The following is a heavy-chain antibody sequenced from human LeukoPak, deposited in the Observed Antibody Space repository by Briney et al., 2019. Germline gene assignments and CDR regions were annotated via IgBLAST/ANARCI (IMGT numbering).Heavy chain of an antibody. Sequence: GGSLRLSCAASGFTFSSYSMNWVRQAPGKGLEWVSYISSSSSTIYYADSVKGRFTISRDNAKNSLYLQMNSLRADDTAVYYCARGGDYGGNSYYFDYWGQGTLVTVSS. D-gene: IGHD4-23*01. V-gene: IGHV3-48*01. CDR3: ARGGDYGGNSYYFDY. J-gene: IGHJ4*02. CDR1: GFTFSSYS. CDR2: ISSSSSTI.